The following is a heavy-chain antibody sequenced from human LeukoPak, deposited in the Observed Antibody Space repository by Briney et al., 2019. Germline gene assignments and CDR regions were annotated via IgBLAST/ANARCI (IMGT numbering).Heavy chain of an antibody. V-gene: IGHV1-18*01. J-gene: IGHJ3*02. Sequence: ASVKVSCKASGYTFTSYGISWVRQAPGQGLEWMGWIGAYNGNTNYAQKLQGRVTMTTDTSTSTAYMELRSLRSDDTAVYYCATTMVRGVITGAFDIWGQGTMVTVSS. D-gene: IGHD3-10*01. CDR1: GYTFTSYG. CDR2: IGAYNGNT. CDR3: ATTMVRGVITGAFDI.